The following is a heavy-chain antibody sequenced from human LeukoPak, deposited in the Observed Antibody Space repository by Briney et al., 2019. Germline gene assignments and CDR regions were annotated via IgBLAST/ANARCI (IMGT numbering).Heavy chain of an antibody. CDR3: ARLTKGEQWLAYCFDY. CDR1: GGSISGFV. V-gene: IGHV4-59*08. Sequence: SETLSLTCTVSGGSISGFVWSWIRQPPGEGLDYIGFIYDTGTPTNYNPLLKSRVTLSVDTSKNQFSLNLNSVTAADTAVYYCARLTKGEQWLAYCFDYWGQGALVTVSS. CDR2: IYDTGTPT. D-gene: IGHD6-19*01. J-gene: IGHJ4*02.